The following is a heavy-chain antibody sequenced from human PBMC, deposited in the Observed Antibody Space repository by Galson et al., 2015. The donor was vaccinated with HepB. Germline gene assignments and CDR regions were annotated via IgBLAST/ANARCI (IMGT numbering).Heavy chain of an antibody. D-gene: IGHD1/OR15-1a*01. J-gene: IGHJ3*01. CDR2: ISGYNDNT. V-gene: IGHV1-18*01. Sequence: SVKVSCKASGYTFTSYALSWVRQAPGQGLEWMGWISGYNDNTNYAQKFQGRVTITTDTSTSAAYMELRSLRSDDTAVYYCARNTSDKGAFDVWGQGTLVTVSS. CDR3: ARNTSDKGAFDV. CDR1: GYTFTSYA.